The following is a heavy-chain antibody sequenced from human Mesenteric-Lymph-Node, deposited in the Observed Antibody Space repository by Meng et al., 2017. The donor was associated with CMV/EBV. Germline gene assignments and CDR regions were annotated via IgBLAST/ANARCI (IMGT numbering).Heavy chain of an antibody. CDR2: IYYSGST. Sequence: CTFSGGSISSDGYYWTWIRQHPGKGLEWIGYIYYSGSTYYNPSLKSRVTLSVDTSKNQFSLKLSSVTAADTAVYYCVRAPGAGAEDNWGLGTLVTVSS. V-gene: IGHV4-31*03. CDR1: GGSISSDGYY. D-gene: IGHD6-19*01. J-gene: IGHJ4*02. CDR3: VRAPGAGAEDN.